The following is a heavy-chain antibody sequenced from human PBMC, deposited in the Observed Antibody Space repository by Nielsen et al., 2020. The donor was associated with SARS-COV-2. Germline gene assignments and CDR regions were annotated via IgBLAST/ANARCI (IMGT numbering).Heavy chain of an antibody. CDR1: GCSISSYY. J-gene: IGHJ5*02. CDR3: ARGGGSSGWFDP. Sequence: SETLSLTCTVSGCSISSYYWSWIRQPPGKGLEWIGYIYYSGSTNYNPSLNSRVTISVDTSKNQFSLKLSSVVAADTAVYYCARGGGSSGWFDPWGQGTLVTVSS. CDR2: IYYSGST. D-gene: IGHD6-19*01. V-gene: IGHV4-59*01.